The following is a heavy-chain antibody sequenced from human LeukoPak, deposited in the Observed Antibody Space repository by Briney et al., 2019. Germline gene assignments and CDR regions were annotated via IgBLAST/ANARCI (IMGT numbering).Heavy chain of an antibody. J-gene: IGHJ4*01. CDR2: IYPGDSDT. V-gene: IGHV5-51*01. CDR1: GYRFTSYW. CDR3: AIGGDSRTRCYRFFDY. Sequence: GESLKISCKGSGYRFTSYWIGWVRHMPGKGLEWMGIIYPGDSDTIYSPSFQGQITISADKSISTAYLQWSSVQASDTAMYYRAIGGDSRTRCYRFFDYWGQGTLVTVSS. D-gene: IGHD2-2*02.